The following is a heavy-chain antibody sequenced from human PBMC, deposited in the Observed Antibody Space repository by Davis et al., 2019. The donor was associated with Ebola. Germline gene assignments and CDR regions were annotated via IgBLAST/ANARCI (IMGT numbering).Heavy chain of an antibody. CDR2: ISSGSDYI. Sequence: GGSLRLSCAASAFTFRTYSMSWVRHAPGNALEWFSSISSGSDYIYYADSAKGRFTISRDNSKNTLYLQMNSLRAEDTAVYYCARRTTPDVWGKGTTVTVSS. D-gene: IGHD1-7*01. J-gene: IGHJ6*04. CDR3: ARRTTPDV. CDR1: AFTFRTYS. V-gene: IGHV3-21*01.